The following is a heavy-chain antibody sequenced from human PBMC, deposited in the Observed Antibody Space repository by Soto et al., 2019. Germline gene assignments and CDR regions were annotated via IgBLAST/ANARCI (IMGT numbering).Heavy chain of an antibody. V-gene: IGHV3-23*01. D-gene: IGHD6-6*01. Sequence: GGSLRLSCAASGFTFSSYAMTWVRRAPGKGLEWVSAITGSGGNTYYADSVKGRFTISRDNSKNTLYLQMNSLRAEDTAVYYCAKDPSVYSSSAGGSFDYWGQGTLVTVSS. CDR3: AKDPSVYSSSAGGSFDY. CDR1: GFTFSSYA. J-gene: IGHJ4*02. CDR2: ITGSGGNT.